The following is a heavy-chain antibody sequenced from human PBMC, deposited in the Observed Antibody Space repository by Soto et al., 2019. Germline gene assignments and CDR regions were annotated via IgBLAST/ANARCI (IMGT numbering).Heavy chain of an antibody. Sequence: PGGSLRLSCEASGFTFSGFDMHWVRQPTGKGLEWVSTIGTAGDTYYAVSVKGRFTISRDNSKNTLYLQMNSLRPEDTATYYCEKENRYTSGRIWFDPWGQGTLVTVSS. CDR3: EKENRYTSGRIWFDP. J-gene: IGHJ5*02. D-gene: IGHD6-19*01. V-gene: IGHV3-13*01. CDR2: IGTAGDT. CDR1: GFTFSGFD.